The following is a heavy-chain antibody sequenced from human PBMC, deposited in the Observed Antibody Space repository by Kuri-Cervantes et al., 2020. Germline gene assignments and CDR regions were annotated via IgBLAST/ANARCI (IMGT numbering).Heavy chain of an antibody. CDR3: ARGVSGLAAAVGIN. Sequence: GESLKISCAASGFTFSSYWMSWVRQAPGKGLEWVANIKQDGSEKYYVDSVKGRFTISRDNAKNSLYLQMNSLRAEDTAVYYCARGVSGLAAAVGINWGQGTLVTVSS. CDR2: IKQDGSEK. V-gene: IGHV3-7*01. J-gene: IGHJ4*02. D-gene: IGHD6-13*01. CDR1: GFTFSSYW.